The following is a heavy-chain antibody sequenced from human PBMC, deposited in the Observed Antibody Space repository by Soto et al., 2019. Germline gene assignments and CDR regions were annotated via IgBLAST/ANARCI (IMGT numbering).Heavy chain of an antibody. CDR3: AKHLSGSKCFDD. CDR2: IYSAGNT. D-gene: IGHD6-19*01. V-gene: IGHV3-66*04. Sequence: GSLRLSCAASGFTVSSNYMSWVRQAPGKGLEWISIIYSAGNTYYADSVKGRFTISRDNSKNTLYLQMNSLGAADTAVYYCAKHLSGSKCFDDWGQGTLVTVSS. CDR1: GFTVSSNY. J-gene: IGHJ4*02.